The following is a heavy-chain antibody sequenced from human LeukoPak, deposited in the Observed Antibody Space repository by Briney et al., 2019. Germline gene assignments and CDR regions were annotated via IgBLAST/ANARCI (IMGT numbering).Heavy chain of an antibody. V-gene: IGHV3-7*01. CDR3: AAESSSSWEGH. D-gene: IGHD6-6*01. CDR2: IKEDGSEN. CDR1: GFPFSRHW. J-gene: IGHJ4*02. Sequence: GVSLRLSCAASGFPFSRHWMSWVRQAPGKGLQWVANIKEDGSENYYVGSVKGRFTISRDNAKNSLYLQMNSLRAEDTAVYYCAAESSSSWEGHWGQGTLVTVSS.